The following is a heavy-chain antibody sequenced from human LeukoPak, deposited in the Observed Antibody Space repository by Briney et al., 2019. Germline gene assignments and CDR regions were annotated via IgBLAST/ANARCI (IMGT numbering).Heavy chain of an antibody. D-gene: IGHD5-12*01. CDR3: ARAGVATIRNYYYYGMDV. V-gene: IGHV5-51*01. Sequence: GESLRICCKGSGYSFTSYWIGWVRQLPGKGLEWMGIIYPGDSDTRYSPSFQGQVTISADKSISTAYLQWSSLKASDTAMYYCARAGVATIRNYYYYGMDVWGQGTKVTVSS. J-gene: IGHJ6*02. CDR2: IYPGDSDT. CDR1: GYSFTSYW.